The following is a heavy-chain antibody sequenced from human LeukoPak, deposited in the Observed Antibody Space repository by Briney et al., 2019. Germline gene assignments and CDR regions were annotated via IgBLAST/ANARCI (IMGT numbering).Heavy chain of an antibody. CDR3: ARHEGYCSSTSCYISPYFDY. V-gene: IGHV4-4*09. D-gene: IGHD2-2*02. CDR2: IYTSGST. CDR1: GGSISSYY. Sequence: SETLSLTCTVSGGSISSYYWSWIRQPPGKGLEWIGYIYTSGSTNYNPSLKSRVTISVDTSKNQFSLKLSSVTAADTAVYYCARHEGYCSSTSCYISPYFDYWGQGTLVTVSS. J-gene: IGHJ4*02.